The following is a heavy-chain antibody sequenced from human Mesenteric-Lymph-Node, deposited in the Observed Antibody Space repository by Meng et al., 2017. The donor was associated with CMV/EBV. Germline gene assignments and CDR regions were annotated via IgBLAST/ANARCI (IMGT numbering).Heavy chain of an antibody. CDR3: ARLDTAMTYDY. CDR1: GDSVSGVGYY. V-gene: IGHV4-31*03. CDR2: IYYSGST. D-gene: IGHD5-18*01. J-gene: IGHJ4*02. Sequence: SETLSLTCSVSGDSVSGVGYYWSWIRQHPGKGLEWIGYIYYSGSTYYNPSLKSRVTISVDTSKNQFSLKLSSVTAADTAVYYCARLDTAMTYDYWGQGTLVTVSS.